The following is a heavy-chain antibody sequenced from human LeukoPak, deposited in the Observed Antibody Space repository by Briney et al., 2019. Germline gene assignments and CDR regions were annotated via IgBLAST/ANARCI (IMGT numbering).Heavy chain of an antibody. D-gene: IGHD6-13*01. CDR1: GGSISSYY. Sequence: SETLSLTCTVSGGSISSYYWSWIRQPPGKGLEWIGYISYSGSTNYNPSLKSRVTLSVDTSKNHFSLQLNSVTPEDTAVYYCARKYSSTWYDALDIWGQGTMVTVSS. V-gene: IGHV4-59*12. J-gene: IGHJ3*02. CDR3: ARKYSSTWYDALDI. CDR2: ISYSGST.